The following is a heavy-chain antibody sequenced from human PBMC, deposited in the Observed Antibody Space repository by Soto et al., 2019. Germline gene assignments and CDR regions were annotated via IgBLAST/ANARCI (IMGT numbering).Heavy chain of an antibody. Sequence: AASVKVSCKVSGYTLTELSMHWVRQAPGKGLEWMGGFDPEDGEAIYAQKFQGRVTMTEDTSTDTAYMELSSLRSEDTAVYYCATGFVPNNLNPAPNFDYWGQGTLVTVSS. J-gene: IGHJ4*02. CDR1: GYTLTELS. V-gene: IGHV1-24*01. CDR3: ATGFVPNNLNPAPNFDY. D-gene: IGHD1-20*01. CDR2: FDPEDGEA.